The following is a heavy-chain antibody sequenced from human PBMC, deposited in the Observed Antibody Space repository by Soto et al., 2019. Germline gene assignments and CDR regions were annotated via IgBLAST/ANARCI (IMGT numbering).Heavy chain of an antibody. J-gene: IGHJ5*02. V-gene: IGHV4-4*07. D-gene: IGHD3-3*01. Sequence: TLSLTCTVSGGAISGYYWTWIRQSAGKGLEWIGRIYSSGGTKYNPSLKSRVTMSLDTSKNQFSLRLSSVTAADTAVYYCARGQRFSDSFDPWGQGTLVTVSS. CDR1: GGAISGYY. CDR3: ARGQRFSDSFDP. CDR2: IYSSGGT.